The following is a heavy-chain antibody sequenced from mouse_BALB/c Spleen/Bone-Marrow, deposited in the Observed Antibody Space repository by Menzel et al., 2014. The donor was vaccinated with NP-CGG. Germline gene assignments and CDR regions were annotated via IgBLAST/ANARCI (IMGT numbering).Heavy chain of an antibody. D-gene: IGHD2-13*01. CDR2: IDTANGNT. CDR3: ARYGDGLMDY. Sequence: EVQLQQSGAELVKPGASVKLSCTASGFNIKDTYMHWVKQRPEQGLEWIGKIDTANGNTKYDPKFQGKATITADTSSNTAYLQLSSLTSEDTAVYYCARYGDGLMDYWGQGTSVTVSS. J-gene: IGHJ4*01. V-gene: IGHV14-3*02. CDR1: GFNIKDTY.